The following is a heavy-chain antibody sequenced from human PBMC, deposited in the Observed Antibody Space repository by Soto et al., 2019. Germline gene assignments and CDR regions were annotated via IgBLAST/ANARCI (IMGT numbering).Heavy chain of an antibody. V-gene: IGHV4-59*13. J-gene: IGHJ6*02. CDR1: GGSMSGYY. CDR3: ARDFLHGYTYYDMAV. CDR2: FYYTGNF. D-gene: IGHD1-1*01. Sequence: SETLSLTCTVSGGSMSGYYWTWFRQPPGEGLEGIGYFYYTGNFKYNPSLKSRVTISVDTSKNQFYLRLSSVTAADTAIYYCARDFLHGYTYYDMAVWGQGTPVTVSS.